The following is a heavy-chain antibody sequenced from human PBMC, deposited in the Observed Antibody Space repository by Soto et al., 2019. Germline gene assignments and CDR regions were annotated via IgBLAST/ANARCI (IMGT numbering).Heavy chain of an antibody. Sequence: QVQLQQWGAGLLKPSETLSLTCAVYGGSFSGYYWSWIRQPPGKGLEWIGEINHSGRTNYNPSLNSRVTISVDASKNQFSMKLSSVTAAGTAVYYCARGRATRRFLDYWGQGTLVTVSS. CDR2: INHSGRT. CDR1: GGSFSGYY. D-gene: IGHD2-15*01. CDR3: ARGRATRRFLDY. J-gene: IGHJ4*02. V-gene: IGHV4-34*01.